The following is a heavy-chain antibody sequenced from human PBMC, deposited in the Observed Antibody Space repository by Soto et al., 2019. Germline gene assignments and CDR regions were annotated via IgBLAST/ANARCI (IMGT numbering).Heavy chain of an antibody. V-gene: IGHV3-64D*06. CDR1: GFTFSMFS. Sequence: PGGSLRLSCSASGFTFSMFSMHWVRQAPGKGLEYVSGISSNGDSTYYADSVKGRFTISRDNSKNTLYLQMSSLRAADTAVYYCVHPRSTVQIPPTWGQGTLVTVSS. CDR3: VHPRSTVQIPPT. CDR2: ISSNGDST. D-gene: IGHD4-17*01. J-gene: IGHJ5*02.